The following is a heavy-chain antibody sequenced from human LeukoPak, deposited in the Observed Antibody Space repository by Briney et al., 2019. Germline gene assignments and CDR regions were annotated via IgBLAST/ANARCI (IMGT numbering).Heavy chain of an antibody. D-gene: IGHD3-3*01. CDR2: VRVSGET. J-gene: IGHJ3*02. Sequence: GGSLRLSCAASGFTFSSYAMNWVRQAPGKGLEWVSGVRVSGETYYADSVKGRFTISRDNSDNTVYLQMNSLRAEDTAVYYCAKGPLRFLEWTPRTDAFDIWGQGTMVTVSS. CDR1: GFTFSSYA. V-gene: IGHV3-23*01. CDR3: AKGPLRFLEWTPRTDAFDI.